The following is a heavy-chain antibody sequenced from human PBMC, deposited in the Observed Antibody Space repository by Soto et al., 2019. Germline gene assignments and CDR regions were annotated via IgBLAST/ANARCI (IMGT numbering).Heavy chain of an antibody. D-gene: IGHD3-22*01. V-gene: IGHV4-30-4*01. J-gene: IGHJ3*02. CDR1: GGSINSGDYY. CDR2: IYYSGST. Sequence: LSLTFTVSGGSINSGDYYWSWIRQPPGKGLEWIGYIYYSGSTYHNPSLKSRINISVDTSKNQFSLKLSSVTAADTAVYYCATVPTYYYDRSGYANAFDMWGQGTMVTVSS. CDR3: ATVPTYYYDRSGYANAFDM.